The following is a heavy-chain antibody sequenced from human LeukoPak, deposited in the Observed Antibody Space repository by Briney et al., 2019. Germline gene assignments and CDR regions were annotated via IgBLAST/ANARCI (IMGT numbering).Heavy chain of an antibody. D-gene: IGHD4-17*01. Sequence: PSETLSLTCTVSGGSISSYYWSWIRQPPGKRLEWIGYIYYSGSTNYNPSLKSRVTISVDTSKNQFSLKLSSVTAADTAVYYCARGGGDYQPLDYWGHGTLVTVSS. J-gene: IGHJ4*01. CDR1: GGSISSYY. V-gene: IGHV4-59*01. CDR3: ARGGGDYQPLDY. CDR2: IYYSGST.